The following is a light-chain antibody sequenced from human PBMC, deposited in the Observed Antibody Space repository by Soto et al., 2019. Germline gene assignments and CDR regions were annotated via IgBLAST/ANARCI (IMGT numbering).Light chain of an antibody. V-gene: IGKV1-39*01. Sequence: DIQMTQSPSSLSASVGDRVTITCRASQRISSYVNWYQQKPGKAPQLLIYAASSLQSGVPSRFSGSGSGTDFTLTISSLQPEDFATYYCQQSYSTLLTFGGGTKVDIK. CDR3: QQSYSTLLT. J-gene: IGKJ4*01. CDR1: QRISSY. CDR2: AAS.